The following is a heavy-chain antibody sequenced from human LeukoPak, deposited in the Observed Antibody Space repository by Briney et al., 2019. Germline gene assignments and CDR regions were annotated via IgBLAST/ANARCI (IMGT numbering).Heavy chain of an antibody. D-gene: IGHD2-2*01. J-gene: IGHJ5*02. V-gene: IGHV1-3*01. CDR2: INAGNGNT. CDR1: GYTFTSYA. Sequence: ASVKVSCKASGYTFTSYAMHWVRQAPGQRLEWLGWINAGNGNTKYSQKFQGRVTITRDTSASTAYMGLSSLRSEDTAVYYCARDSIVVVPAASLDPWGQGTLVTVSS. CDR3: ARDSIVVVPAASLDP.